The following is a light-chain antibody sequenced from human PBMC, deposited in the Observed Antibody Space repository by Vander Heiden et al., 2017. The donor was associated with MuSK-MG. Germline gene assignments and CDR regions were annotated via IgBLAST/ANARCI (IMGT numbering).Light chain of an antibody. CDR1: QDISNY. CDR2: AAS. V-gene: IGKV1-33*01. Sequence: DIQMTQSPSCLSASVGDRVTITCQASQDISNYLNWYQQKPGKAPKLLIYAASNLETGVPSRFSGSGSGTDFTFPISSLQPEDIATYYCQQYDNLPPYTFGQGTKLEIK. CDR3: QQYDNLPPYT. J-gene: IGKJ2*01.